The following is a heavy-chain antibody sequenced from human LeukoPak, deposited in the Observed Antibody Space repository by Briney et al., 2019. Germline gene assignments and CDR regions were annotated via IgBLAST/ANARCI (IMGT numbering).Heavy chain of an antibody. V-gene: IGHV4-59*01. D-gene: IGHD6-13*01. CDR1: GGSISSSY. Sequence: PSETPSLTCTVSGGSISSSYWSWIRQPPGKGLEWIGYIYYSGSTNYNPSLKSRVTMSVDTSKNQFSLNLSSVTAADTAVYYCARGPYSSRYDYWGQGTVVTVSS. J-gene: IGHJ4*02. CDR2: IYYSGST. CDR3: ARGPYSSRYDY.